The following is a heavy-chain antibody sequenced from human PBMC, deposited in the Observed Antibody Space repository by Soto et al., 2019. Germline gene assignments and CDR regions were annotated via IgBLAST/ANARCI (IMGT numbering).Heavy chain of an antibody. CDR2: INPSGGST. V-gene: IGHV1-46*03. Sequence: QVQLVQSGAEVKKPGASVKVSCKASGYTFTSYYMHWVRQAPGQGLEWMGIINPSGGSTSYAQKFQGRVTMTRDTSTSTVYMELSSLRSEYTAVYYCARTIAAAGTGFDPWGQGTLVTVSS. J-gene: IGHJ5*02. D-gene: IGHD6-13*01. CDR3: ARTIAAAGTGFDP. CDR1: GYTFTSYY.